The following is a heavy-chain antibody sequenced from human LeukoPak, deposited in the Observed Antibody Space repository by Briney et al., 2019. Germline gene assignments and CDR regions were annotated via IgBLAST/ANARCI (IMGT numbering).Heavy chain of an antibody. CDR1: GASISSSTDY. D-gene: IGHD3-9*01. Sequence: PSETLSLTCTVSGASISSSTDYWGWIRQPPGKGLEWIANIYYSGSTYYNPSLKSRVTISVDTSKNQFSLKLSSVTAADTAVYYCARLTGYSSESWFDPWGQGTLVTVSS. CDR3: ARLTGYSSESWFDP. J-gene: IGHJ5*02. CDR2: IYYSGST. V-gene: IGHV4-39*07.